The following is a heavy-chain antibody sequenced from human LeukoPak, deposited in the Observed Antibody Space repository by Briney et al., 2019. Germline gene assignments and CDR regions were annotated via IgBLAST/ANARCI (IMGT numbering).Heavy chain of an antibody. CDR2: ANQDGSAK. J-gene: IGHJ4*02. CDR1: EFTFSTYW. V-gene: IGHV3-7*01. D-gene: IGHD3-22*01. Sequence: GGSLRLSCAASEFTFSTYWMSWVRQAPGKGLEWVANANQDGSAKYYVDSVKGRFTISRDNAKNSLYLQMNSPRAEDTAVYYCAREERAYYYDSSGYPDYWGQGTLVTVSS. CDR3: AREERAYYYDSSGYPDY.